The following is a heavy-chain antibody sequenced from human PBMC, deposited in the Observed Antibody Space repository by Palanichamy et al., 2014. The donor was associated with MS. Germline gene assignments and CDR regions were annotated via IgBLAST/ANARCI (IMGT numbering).Heavy chain of an antibody. CDR2: IKSITDGGTI. D-gene: IGHD3-3*01. J-gene: IGHJ4*02. V-gene: IGHV3-15*05. CDR1: GFTFSNAW. CDR3: TTLRDFWSGYPDY. Sequence: EVQLVESGGGLVKPGGSLRLSCAASGFTFSNAWMSWVRQASGKGLEWVGRIKSITDGGTIDYAALVKGRFTISRDDSKNTLYLQMSSLKTEDTAIYYCTTLRDFWSGYPDYWGQGTLVTVSS.